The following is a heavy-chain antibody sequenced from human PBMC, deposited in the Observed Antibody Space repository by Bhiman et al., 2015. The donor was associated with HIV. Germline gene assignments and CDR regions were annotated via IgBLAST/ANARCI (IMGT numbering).Heavy chain of an antibody. V-gene: IGHV3-21*01. CDR3: ARGFYGSGTLLWFLR. CDR1: GFTFNYYT. CDR2: IDSTGNYI. D-gene: IGHD3-10*01. J-gene: IGHJ4*02. Sequence: EVQLVESGGGLVKPGGSLRLSCAASGFTFNYYTMNWVRQAPGKGLEWVSSIDSTGNYIYYADSLKGRFTISRDNAKNSLYLQLNSLRAEDTAVYYCARGFYGSGTLLWFLRGVQGTLVTVAS.